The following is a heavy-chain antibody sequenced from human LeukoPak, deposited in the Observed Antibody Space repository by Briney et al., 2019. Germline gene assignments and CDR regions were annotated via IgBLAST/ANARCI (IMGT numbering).Heavy chain of an antibody. CDR3: ARAVNRWFDP. J-gene: IGHJ5*02. V-gene: IGHV4-59*01. CDR2: VYYSGST. CDR1: GGSISSYY. Sequence: PSETLSLTCTVSGGSISSYYWSWIRQPPGKGLEWVGYVYYSGSTNYNPSLKSRVTISVDTSKNQFSLKLSSVTAADTAVYYCARAVNRWFDPWGQGTLVTVSS.